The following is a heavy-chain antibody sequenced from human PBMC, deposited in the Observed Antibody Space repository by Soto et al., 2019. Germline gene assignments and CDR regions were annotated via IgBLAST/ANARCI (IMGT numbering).Heavy chain of an antibody. V-gene: IGHV3-9*01. CDR2: ISWNSGSI. CDR3: AKDHLRQLAAAGYGMDV. Sequence: EVQLVESGGGLVQPGRSLRLFCAASGFTFDDYAMHWVRQAPGKGLEWVSGISWNSGSIGYADSVKGRFTISRDNAKNSLYLQMNSLRAEDTALYYCAKDHLRQLAAAGYGMDVWGQGTTVTVSS. J-gene: IGHJ6*02. CDR1: GFTFDDYA. D-gene: IGHD2-15*01.